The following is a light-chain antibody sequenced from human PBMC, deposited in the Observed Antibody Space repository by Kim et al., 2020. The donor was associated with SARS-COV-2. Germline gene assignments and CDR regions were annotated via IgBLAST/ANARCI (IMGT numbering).Light chain of an antibody. Sequence: SYELTQPPSVSVAPGKTARITCGGNNIGSKSVHWYQQKPGQAPVLVIFYDSDRPSGIPERFSGSNSGNTATLTISRVEAGDEADYSCQVWDSGSDHVVFGGGTQLTV. CDR3: QVWDSGSDHVV. V-gene: IGLV3-21*04. J-gene: IGLJ2*01. CDR1: NIGSKS. CDR2: YDS.